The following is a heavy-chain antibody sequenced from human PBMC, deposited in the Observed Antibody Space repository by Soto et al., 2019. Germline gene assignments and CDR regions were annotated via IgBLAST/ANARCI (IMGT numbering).Heavy chain of an antibody. CDR3: AANKMNWNDELITYYYGMDV. D-gene: IGHD1-1*01. Sequence: QVQLVQSGAEVKKPGSSVKVSCKASGGTFSSYAISWVRQAPGQGLEWMGGIIPIFGTANYAQKFQGRVTITADESTSTAYMELSRLRSEDTAVYYCAANKMNWNDELITYYYGMDVWGQGTTVTVSS. V-gene: IGHV1-69*01. CDR1: GGTFSSYA. J-gene: IGHJ6*02. CDR2: IIPIFGTA.